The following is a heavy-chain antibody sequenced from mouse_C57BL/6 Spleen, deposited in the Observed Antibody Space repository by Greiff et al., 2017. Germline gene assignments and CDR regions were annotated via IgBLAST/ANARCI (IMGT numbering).Heavy chain of an antibody. D-gene: IGHD1-1*01. CDR1: GYSITSGYY. V-gene: IGHV3-6*01. CDR2: ISYDGSN. Sequence: EVQRVESGPGLVKPSQSLSLTCSVTGYSITSGYYWNWIRQFPGNKLEWMGYISYDGSNNYNPSLKNRISITRDTSKNQFFLKLNSVTTEDTATYYCAREGIYYYGSSLYAMDYWCQGTSVTVSS. CDR3: AREGIYYYGSSLYAMDY. J-gene: IGHJ4*01.